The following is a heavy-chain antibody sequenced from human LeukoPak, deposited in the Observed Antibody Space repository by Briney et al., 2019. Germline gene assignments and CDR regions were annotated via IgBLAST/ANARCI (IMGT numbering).Heavy chain of an antibody. V-gene: IGHV4-30-2*01. CDR1: GGSISSGGYS. CDR3: ARAYSSGWTYFDY. Sequence: PSETLSLTCAVSGGSISSGGYSWSWIRQPPGKGLEWIGNIYHSGSTYYNPSLKSRVTISVDRSKNQFSLKLSSVTAADTAVYYCARAYSSGWTYFDYWGQGTLVTVSS. D-gene: IGHD6-19*01. J-gene: IGHJ4*02. CDR2: IYHSGST.